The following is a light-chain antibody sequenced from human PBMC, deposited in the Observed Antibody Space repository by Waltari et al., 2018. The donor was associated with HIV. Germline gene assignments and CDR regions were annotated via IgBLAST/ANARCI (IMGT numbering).Light chain of an antibody. CDR2: ENQ. J-gene: IGLJ2*01. Sequence: QSVLTQPPSVSAAPRQNVTISCPGSSSDIGDNYVSWYQQLPGTAPRLLIYENQKRPLGIPNRFSGSKSGTSATLGITGLQTGDEADYYCGTWHSSLSAGIFGGGTKLTVL. CDR3: GTWHSSLSAGI. CDR1: SSDIGDNY. V-gene: IGLV1-51*02.